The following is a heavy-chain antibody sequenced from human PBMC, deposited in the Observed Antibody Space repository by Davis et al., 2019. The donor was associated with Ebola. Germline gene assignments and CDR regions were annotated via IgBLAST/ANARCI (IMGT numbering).Heavy chain of an antibody. J-gene: IGHJ3*02. Sequence: GESLKISCAASGFTFSSYAMHWVRQAPGKGLEWVAVISYDGSNKYYADSVKGRFTISRDNSKNTLYLQMYSLRAEDTAVYYCARDYYDSSGYFQSGAFDIWCQGTMVTVSS. CDR2: ISYDGSNK. CDR1: GFTFSSYA. V-gene: IGHV3-30-3*01. CDR3: ARDYYDSSGYFQSGAFDI. D-gene: IGHD3-22*01.